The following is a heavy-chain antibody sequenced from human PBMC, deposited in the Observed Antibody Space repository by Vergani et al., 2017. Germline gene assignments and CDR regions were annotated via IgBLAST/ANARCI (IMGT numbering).Heavy chain of an antibody. Sequence: EVQLVESGGGLVQPGGSLRLSCAASGFTFSSYSMNWVRQAPGKGLEWVSYISSSSSTIYYADSVKGRFTISRDNAKNSLYLQMNSLRAEDTAVYYCARGGARLLCDYWSQGTLVTVSS. CDR1: GFTFSSYS. V-gene: IGHV3-48*01. D-gene: IGHD3-16*01. CDR2: ISSSSSTI. CDR3: ARGGARLLCDY. J-gene: IGHJ4*02.